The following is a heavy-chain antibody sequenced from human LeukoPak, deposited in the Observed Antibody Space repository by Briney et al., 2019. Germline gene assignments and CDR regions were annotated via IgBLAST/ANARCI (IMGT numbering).Heavy chain of an antibody. Sequence: SETLSLTCIVSGGSINNHYWTWIRQTPGKGLEWIGYIYYSGSTYYNPSLKSRVTISVDTSKNQFSLKLSSVTAADTAVYYCARADTVVINYFDYWGQGTLVAVSS. J-gene: IGHJ4*02. CDR2: IYYSGST. CDR1: GGSINNHY. CDR3: ARADTVVINYFDY. D-gene: IGHD4-23*01. V-gene: IGHV4-59*06.